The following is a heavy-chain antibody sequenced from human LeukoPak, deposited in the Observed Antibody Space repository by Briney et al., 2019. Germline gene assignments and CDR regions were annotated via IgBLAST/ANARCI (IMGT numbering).Heavy chain of an antibody. D-gene: IGHD5-18*01. Sequence: SETLSLTCTVSGGSIGSYYWSWIRQPPGKGLEWIGYIYHSGSTNYNPSLKSRVTISVDTSKNQFSLKLSSVTAADTAVYFCARYSYAYFDYWGQGTLVTVSS. CDR3: ARYSYAYFDY. CDR2: IYHSGST. V-gene: IGHV4-59*01. CDR1: GGSIGSYY. J-gene: IGHJ4*02.